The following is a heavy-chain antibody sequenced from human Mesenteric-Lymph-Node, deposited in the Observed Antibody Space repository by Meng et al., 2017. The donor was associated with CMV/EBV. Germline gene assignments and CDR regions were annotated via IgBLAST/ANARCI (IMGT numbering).Heavy chain of an antibody. CDR1: GYTFTGYY. V-gene: IGHV1-2*02. CDR2: INPNSGGT. CDR3: ARALYNWNDGPEDY. J-gene: IGHJ4*02. D-gene: IGHD1-20*01. Sequence: ASVKVSCKASGYTFTGYYMHWVRQAPGHGLEWMGWINPNSGGTNYAQKFKGRVTMTRDTSISTAYMELSRLRSDDTAVYYCARALYNWNDGPEDYWGQGTLVTVSS.